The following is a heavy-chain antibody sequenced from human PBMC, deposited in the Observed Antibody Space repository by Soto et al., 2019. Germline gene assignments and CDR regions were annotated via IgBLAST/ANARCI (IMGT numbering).Heavy chain of an antibody. CDR1: GFTFNTYW. J-gene: IGHJ3*02. D-gene: IGHD3-22*01. Sequence: GGSLRLSCAASGFTFNTYWMSWVRQAPGKGLEWVANIKPDGSEKWYVDSVKGRFTISRDNAKNSLYLQMNSLRAEDTAVYFCARGDYYDTSGPFSEAFDIWGQGTMVTVSS. V-gene: IGHV3-7*04. CDR3: ARGDYYDTSGPFSEAFDI. CDR2: IKPDGSEK.